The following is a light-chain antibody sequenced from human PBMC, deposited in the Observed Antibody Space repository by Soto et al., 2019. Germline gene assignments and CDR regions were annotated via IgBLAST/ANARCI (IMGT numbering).Light chain of an antibody. CDR1: SSHVGGYED. CDR3: SSFTSAYCFD. CDR2: KVS. Sequence: QSALAQPASGSGNHGQSIAISCTGTSSHVGGYEDVSWYQQHPGKAPKLLISKVSNPPSGVSDRLSGSKSGNSAPLTISGLQAEDEADYYCSSFTSAYCFDFGSGTKVTVL. V-gene: IGLV2-14*01. J-gene: IGLJ1*01.